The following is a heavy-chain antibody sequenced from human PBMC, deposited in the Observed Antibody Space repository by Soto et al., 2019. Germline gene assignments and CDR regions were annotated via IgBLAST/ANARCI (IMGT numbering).Heavy chain of an antibody. CDR3: AREGRGGYFDY. V-gene: IGHV3-30-3*01. D-gene: IGHD3-10*01. CDR2: ISYDGSNK. CDR1: GFTFSSYA. J-gene: IGHJ4*02. Sequence: QVQLVESGGGVVQPGRSLRLSCAASGFTFSSYAMHWVRQAPGKGLEWVAVISYDGSNKYYADSVKGRFTISRDNSKNTLYMQMNSLRAKDTAVYYCAREGRGGYFDYWGQGTLVTVSS.